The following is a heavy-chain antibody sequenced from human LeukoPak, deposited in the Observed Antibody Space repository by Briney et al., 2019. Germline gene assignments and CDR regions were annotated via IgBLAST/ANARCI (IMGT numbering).Heavy chain of an antibody. CDR2: IIPIFGTA. J-gene: IGHJ4*02. D-gene: IGHD3-10*01. CDR1: GGTFSSYA. CDR3: ARDMVRGVITYFDY. V-gene: IGHV1-69*13. Sequence: ASVKVSCKASGGTFSSYAISWVRHAPGQGLEWMGGIIPIFGTANYAQKFQGRVTTTADESTSTAYMELSSLRSEDAAVYYCARDMVRGVITYFDYWGQGTLVTVSS.